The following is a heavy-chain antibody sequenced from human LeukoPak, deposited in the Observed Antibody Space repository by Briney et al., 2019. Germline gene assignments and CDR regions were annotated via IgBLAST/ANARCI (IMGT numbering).Heavy chain of an antibody. CDR1: GFTFSSYG. V-gene: IGHV3-23*01. J-gene: IGHJ6*03. Sequence: GGSLRLSCAASGFTFSSYGMSWVRQAPGKGLEWVSAIIGSGGSTYYADSVKGRFTISRDNSKNTLYLQMNSLRAEDTAVYYCARVDYDILTGYYAHYYYYYMDVWGKGTTVTISS. D-gene: IGHD3-9*01. CDR2: IIGSGGST. CDR3: ARVDYDILTGYYAHYYYYYMDV.